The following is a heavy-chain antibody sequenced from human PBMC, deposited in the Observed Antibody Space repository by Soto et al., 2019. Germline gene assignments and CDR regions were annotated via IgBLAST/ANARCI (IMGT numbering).Heavy chain of an antibody. D-gene: IGHD7-27*01. V-gene: IGHV3-21*01. CDR2: ISSSSSYI. CDR1: GFTFSSYS. CDR3: AKSLNLGIIMFDAFDI. J-gene: IGHJ3*02. Sequence: GGSLRLSCAASGFTFSSYSMNWVRQAPGKGLEWVSSISSSSSYIYYADSVKGRFTISRDNAKNSLYLQMNSLRAEDTAVYYCAKSLNLGIIMFDAFDIWGQGTMVTVSS.